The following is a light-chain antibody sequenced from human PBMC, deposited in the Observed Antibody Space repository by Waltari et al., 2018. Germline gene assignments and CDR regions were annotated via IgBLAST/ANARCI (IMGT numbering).Light chain of an antibody. J-gene: IGLJ3*02. CDR2: EVS. V-gene: IGLV2-14*01. CDR3: SSYTSSSTGV. Sequence: QSALTQPAYVSGSPGQSITISCTGTSSDGGGYNYGSWYQQHPGKAPKLMIYEVSNRPSGVSNRFSGSKSGNTASLTISGLQAEDEADYYCSSYTSSSTGVFGGGTKLTVL. CDR1: SSDGGGYNY.